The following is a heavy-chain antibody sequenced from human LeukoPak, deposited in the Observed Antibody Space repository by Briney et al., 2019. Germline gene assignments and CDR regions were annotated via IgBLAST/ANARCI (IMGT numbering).Heavy chain of an antibody. D-gene: IGHD6-19*01. V-gene: IGHV3-23*01. J-gene: IGHJ4*02. CDR1: GFTFSGYA. CDR3: ARDRRDSSGWRKTDY. Sequence: GGSLRLSCASSGFTFSGYAMSWVRQAPGKGLEWVSAISGSGGSTYYADSVKGRFTISRDNSKNTLYLQMNSLRAEDTAVYYCARDRRDSSGWRKTDYWGQGTLVTVSS. CDR2: ISGSGGST.